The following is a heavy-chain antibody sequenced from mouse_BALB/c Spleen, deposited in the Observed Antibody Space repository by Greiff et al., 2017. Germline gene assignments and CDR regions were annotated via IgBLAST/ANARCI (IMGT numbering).Heavy chain of an antibody. J-gene: IGHJ4*01. CDR2: ISSGSSTI. CDR1: GFTFSSFG. CDR3: ARGGPDAMDY. Sequence: EVQLVESGGGLVQPGGSRKLSCAASGFTFSSFGMHWVRQAPEKGLEWVAYISSGSSTIYYADTVKGRFTISRDNPKNTLFLQMTSLRSEDTAMYYCARGGPDAMDYWGQGTSVTVSS. V-gene: IGHV5-17*02.